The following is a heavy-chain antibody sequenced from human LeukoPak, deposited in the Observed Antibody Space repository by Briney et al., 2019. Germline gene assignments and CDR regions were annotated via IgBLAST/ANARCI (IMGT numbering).Heavy chain of an antibody. J-gene: IGHJ4*02. V-gene: IGHV3-7*03. CDR3: ARISSGYYFYLDY. CDR1: GFTFSSYC. CDR2: IKEAESEK. D-gene: IGHD3-22*01. Sequence: PGGSLRLSCAASGFTFSSYCMSWVRQAPGKGLEWVANIKEAESEKYYADSVKGRLTISRDNAKNSLYLQLNSLRAEDTAVYYCARISSGYYFYLDYWGQGTLVTVSS.